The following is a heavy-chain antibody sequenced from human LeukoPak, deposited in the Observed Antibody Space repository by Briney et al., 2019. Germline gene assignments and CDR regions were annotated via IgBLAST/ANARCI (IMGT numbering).Heavy chain of an antibody. D-gene: IGHD6-13*01. Sequence: GGSLRLSCAASGFTFSSYSMNWVRQAPGKGLEWVSSISSSSSYIYYADSVKGRFTISRDNAKNSLYLQMNSLRAEDTAVYYCARDVAAGTISYCYYYYMDVWGKGTTVTVSS. V-gene: IGHV3-21*01. J-gene: IGHJ6*03. CDR1: GFTFSSYS. CDR3: ARDVAAGTISYCYYYYMDV. CDR2: ISSSSSYI.